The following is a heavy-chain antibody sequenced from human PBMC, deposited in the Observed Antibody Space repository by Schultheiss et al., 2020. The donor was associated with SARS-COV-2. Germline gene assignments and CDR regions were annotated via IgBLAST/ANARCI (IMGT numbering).Heavy chain of an antibody. Sequence: GESLKISCAASGFTFSSYWMSWVRQAPGKGLEWVANIKQDGSEKYYVDSVKGRFTISRDNAKNSLYLQMNSLRAEDTAVYYCARMGGYSHGWNYYYGMDVWGQGTTVTVSS. J-gene: IGHJ6*02. CDR3: ARMGGYSHGWNYYYGMDV. CDR1: GFTFSSYW. V-gene: IGHV3-7*03. CDR2: IKQDGSEK. D-gene: IGHD5-18*01.